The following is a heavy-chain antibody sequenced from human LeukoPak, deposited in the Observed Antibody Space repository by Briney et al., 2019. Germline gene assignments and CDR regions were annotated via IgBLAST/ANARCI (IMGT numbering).Heavy chain of an antibody. CDR3: ARAPPVGATAY. V-gene: IGHV1-2*02. Sequence: ASVKVSCKASGYTFTGYYMHWVRQAPGQGLELMGWINPNSGGTNYAQKFQGRVTMTRDTSISTAYMELSRLRSDNTAVYYCARAPPVGATAYWGRGTLVTVSS. J-gene: IGHJ4*02. D-gene: IGHD1-26*01. CDR2: INPNSGGT. CDR1: GYTFTGYY.